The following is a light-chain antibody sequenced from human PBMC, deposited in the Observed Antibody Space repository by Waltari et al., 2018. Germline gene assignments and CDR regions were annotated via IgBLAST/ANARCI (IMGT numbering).Light chain of an antibody. CDR2: RFS. J-gene: IGKJ1*01. CDR3: MQGTHWPWT. CDR1: QSLVHSDGNTY. Sequence: DVVMTQSPLSLPVTLGQPASISCRSSQSLVHSDGNTYLNWFQQRPGQSPRRLVYRFSNRDSGVPDRFSCSGSGTDFTLKITRVEAEDVGVYYCMQGTHWPWTFGQGTKVEIK. V-gene: IGKV2-30*02.